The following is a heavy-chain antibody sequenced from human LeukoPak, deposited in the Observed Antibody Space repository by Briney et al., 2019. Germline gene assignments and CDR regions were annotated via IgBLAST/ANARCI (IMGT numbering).Heavy chain of an antibody. Sequence: SETLSLTCAVYGGSFSGYYWSWIRQPPGKGLEWIGEINHSGSTNYNPSLKSRVTISVDTSKNQLSLKLSSVTAADTAVYYCASEGWLRYFDYWGQGTLVTVSS. D-gene: IGHD6-19*01. V-gene: IGHV4-34*01. CDR2: INHSGST. CDR3: ASEGWLRYFDY. J-gene: IGHJ4*02. CDR1: GGSFSGYY.